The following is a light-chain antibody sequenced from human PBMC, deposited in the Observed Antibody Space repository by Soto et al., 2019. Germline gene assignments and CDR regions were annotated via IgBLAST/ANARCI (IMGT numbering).Light chain of an antibody. Sequence: QSALTQPRSVSGSPGQSVTISCTGTSSDVGGYDYVSWLRQHPGQAPKLRIYDVSKRPSGVPDRFSGSKSGNTSSLTISGLQTDDEADYYCCSYAGSTLGVFGGGTKLTVL. CDR2: DVS. V-gene: IGLV2-11*01. CDR1: SSDVGGYDY. CDR3: CSYAGSTLGV. J-gene: IGLJ2*01.